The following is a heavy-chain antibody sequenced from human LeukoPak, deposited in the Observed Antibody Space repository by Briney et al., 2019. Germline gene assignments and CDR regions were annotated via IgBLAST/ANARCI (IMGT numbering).Heavy chain of an antibody. J-gene: IGHJ4*02. D-gene: IGHD1-14*01. CDR2: IYYSGST. CDR1: GGSISSYY. Sequence: SETLSLTCTVSGGSISSYYWSWIRQPPGKGLEWIGYIYYSGSTNYNPSLKSRVTISVDRSKNQFSLKLSSVTAADTAVYYCARATGVSYLDYWGQGTLVTVSS. V-gene: IGHV4-59*12. CDR3: ARATGVSYLDY.